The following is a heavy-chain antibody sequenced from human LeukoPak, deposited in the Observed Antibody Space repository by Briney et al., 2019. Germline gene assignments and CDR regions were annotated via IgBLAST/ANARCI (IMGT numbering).Heavy chain of an antibody. Sequence: PGGSLRLSCAASGFIFSSYGMSWVRQAPGKGLEWVSGISGRGGATYSADSVKGRLTISRDNSKNTLYLYMNSLRAEDTAIYYCAKSQSLLSLGGPFDSWGQGTLVTVSS. CDR2: ISGRGGAT. V-gene: IGHV3-23*01. CDR3: AKSQSLLSLGGPFDS. CDR1: GFIFSSYG. J-gene: IGHJ4*02. D-gene: IGHD3-16*01.